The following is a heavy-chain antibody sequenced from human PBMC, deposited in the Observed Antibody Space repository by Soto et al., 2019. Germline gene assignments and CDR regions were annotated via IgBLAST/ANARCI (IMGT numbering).Heavy chain of an antibody. J-gene: IGHJ4*02. CDR1: GFTFAPAW. CDR3: SIDVASSGVGELDS. D-gene: IGHD2-21*01. Sequence: EVHVVESGGGLVKPGGSLRLSCAASGFTFAPAWMTWVRQSPGKGLEWVARIKSKTSGETTDYAAPVKGRFTISRDDSKSTVYLQMSSLNTEDTAIYYCSIDVASSGVGELDSWGQGTLVTVSS. CDR2: IKSKTSGETT. V-gene: IGHV3-15*01.